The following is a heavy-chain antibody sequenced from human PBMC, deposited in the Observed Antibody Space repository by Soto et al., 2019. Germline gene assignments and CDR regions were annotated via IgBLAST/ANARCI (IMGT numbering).Heavy chain of an antibody. D-gene: IGHD1-26*01. V-gene: IGHV3-23*01. Sequence: GGSLRLSCAGSGFTFSNYAMSWVRQAPGKGLAWVSAISGSGGSTYYADSVKGRFTISRDNSKNTLYLQMNSLRAEDTALYYCAKVPVGATGRFDYWGQGTLVTVSS. CDR1: GFTFSNYA. CDR3: AKVPVGATGRFDY. J-gene: IGHJ4*02. CDR2: ISGSGGST.